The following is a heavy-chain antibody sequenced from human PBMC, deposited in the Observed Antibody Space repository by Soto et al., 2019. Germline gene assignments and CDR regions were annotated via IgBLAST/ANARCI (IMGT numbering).Heavy chain of an antibody. V-gene: IGHV1-3*01. CDR3: VRRHVSATGIDWFDP. CDR2: INAANGDT. Sequence: ASVKVSCKASGYTFTSYGIHWVRQAPGQRLEWMGWINAANGDTKYSPKFQGRVTITRDTSASTAYMELSSLRSEDTAVYYCVRRHVSATGIDWFDPWGQGXLVTVP. J-gene: IGHJ5*02. D-gene: IGHD6-13*01. CDR1: GYTFTSYG.